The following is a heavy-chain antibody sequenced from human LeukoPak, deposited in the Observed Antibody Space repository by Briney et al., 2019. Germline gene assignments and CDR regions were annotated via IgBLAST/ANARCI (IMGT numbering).Heavy chain of an antibody. CDR3: AKASTMIVVVAGHAFDI. V-gene: IGHV3-9*01. Sequence: GGSLRLSCAASGFTFDDYAMHWVRQAPGKGLEWVSGISWNSGSIGYADSVKGRFTISRDNAKNSLYLQMNSLRAEDTALYYCAKASTMIVVVAGHAFDIWGQGTMVTVSS. J-gene: IGHJ3*02. D-gene: IGHD3-22*01. CDR2: ISWNSGSI. CDR1: GFTFDDYA.